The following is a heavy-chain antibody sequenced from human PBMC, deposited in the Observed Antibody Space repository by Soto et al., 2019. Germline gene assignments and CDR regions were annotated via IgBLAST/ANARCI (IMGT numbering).Heavy chain of an antibody. Sequence: QVQLVQSGAEVKKPGASVKVSCKASGYTFTSYGISWVRQAPGQGLEWMGWISAYNGNTNYAQKLQGRVTMTTDTSTRTAYMELSSLRSDDTAVYYCARGYCSSTSCYSAWFDPWGQGTLVTVSS. CDR1: GYTFTSYG. CDR2: ISAYNGNT. D-gene: IGHD2-2*01. CDR3: ARGYCSSTSCYSAWFDP. J-gene: IGHJ5*02. V-gene: IGHV1-18*04.